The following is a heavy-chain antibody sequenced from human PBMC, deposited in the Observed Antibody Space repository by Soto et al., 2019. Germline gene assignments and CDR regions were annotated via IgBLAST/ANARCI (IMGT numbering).Heavy chain of an antibody. D-gene: IGHD3-10*01. CDR2: IKSDGSSI. J-gene: IGHJ4*02. V-gene: IGHV3-74*01. CDR1: GFTFSNYW. CDR3: ARGGFSGSGSYIQGDY. Sequence: EVQLVESGGGLVQPGGSLRLSCAASGFTFSNYWMHWVRQAPGKGLVWVSRIKSDGSSISYADSVKGRFTISRDNARNTLYLPMNSLRAEDTAVYYCARGGFSGSGSYIQGDYWGQGTLVTVSS.